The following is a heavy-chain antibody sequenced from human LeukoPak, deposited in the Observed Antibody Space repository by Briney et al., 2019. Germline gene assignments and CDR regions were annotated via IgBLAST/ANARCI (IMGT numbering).Heavy chain of an antibody. V-gene: IGHV4-4*07. J-gene: IGHJ6*03. D-gene: IGHD2-21*01. Sequence: SETLSLTCTVSGGSISSYYWSWIRQPAGKGLEWIGRIYTSGSTNYNPSLKSRVTISVDTSKNQFSPKLSSVTAADTAVYYCARVAAYSSAYYYMDVWGKGTTVTISS. CDR3: ARVAAYSSAYYYMDV. CDR2: IYTSGST. CDR1: GGSISSYY.